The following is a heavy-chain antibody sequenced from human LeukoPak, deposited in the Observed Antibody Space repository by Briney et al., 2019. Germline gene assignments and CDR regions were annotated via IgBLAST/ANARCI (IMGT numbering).Heavy chain of an antibody. J-gene: IGHJ6*03. Sequence: ASVKVSCKASGYTFTSYDINWVRQATGQGLEWVGWMNPNSGNTGYAQKFQGRVTMTRNTSISTAYMELSSLRSEDTAVYYCARDPRLGTVFYYYMDVWGKGTTVTVSS. CDR3: ARDPRLGTVFYYYMDV. D-gene: IGHD3-16*01. CDR2: MNPNSGNT. CDR1: GYTFTSYD. V-gene: IGHV1-8*01.